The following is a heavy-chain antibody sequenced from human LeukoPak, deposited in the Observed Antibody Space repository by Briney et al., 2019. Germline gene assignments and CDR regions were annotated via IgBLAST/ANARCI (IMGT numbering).Heavy chain of an antibody. Sequence: SETLSLTCTVSGGSISSYYWSWIRQPPGKGLEWIGYIYYSGSTNYNPSLKSRVTISVDTSKNQFSLKLSPVTAADTAVYYCASLRYGDYGMDVWGQGTTVTVSS. CDR2: IYYSGST. CDR1: GGSISSYY. D-gene: IGHD4-17*01. V-gene: IGHV4-59*01. CDR3: ASLRYGDYGMDV. J-gene: IGHJ6*02.